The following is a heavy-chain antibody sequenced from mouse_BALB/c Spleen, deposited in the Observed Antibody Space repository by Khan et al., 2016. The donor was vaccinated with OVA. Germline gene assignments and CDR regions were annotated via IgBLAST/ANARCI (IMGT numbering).Heavy chain of an antibody. V-gene: IGHV9-3-1*01. CDR1: GYTFTNYG. D-gene: IGHD2-3*01. CDR2: INTYTGEP. CDR3: ARDGYYFMDY. J-gene: IGHJ4*01. Sequence: QIQLVQSGPELKKPGETVKISCKASGYTFTNYGMNWVKQAPGKGLKWMGWINTYTGEPTYADDFKGRFAFSLETSASPVYLQINNLKDEDTATYFCARDGYYFMDYWGQGTAGTVSA.